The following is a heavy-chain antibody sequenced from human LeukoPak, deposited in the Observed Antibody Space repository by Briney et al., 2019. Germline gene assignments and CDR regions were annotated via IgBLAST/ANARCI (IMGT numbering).Heavy chain of an antibody. CDR3: AKGPVSAIVGATTLDY. V-gene: IGHV3-30*04. CDR2: ISYGGIDK. D-gene: IGHD1-26*01. J-gene: IGHJ4*02. Sequence: GGSLRLSCAASGFNFSSYAMHWVRQAPGEGLEWVGLISYGGIDKSYADSVKGRFTISRDSSKRTLYLQMNSLRAEDTAVYYCAKGPVSAIVGATTLDYWGQGTLVTVSS. CDR1: GFNFSSYA.